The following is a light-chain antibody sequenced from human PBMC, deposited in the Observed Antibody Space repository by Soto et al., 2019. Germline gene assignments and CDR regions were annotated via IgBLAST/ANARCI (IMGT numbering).Light chain of an antibody. CDR2: GVS. V-gene: IGKV3-15*01. CDR1: QSVSVN. J-gene: IGKJ3*01. Sequence: EIVMTQSPVTLSVSPGERATLSCRASQSVSVNLAWYQQKPGQAPRLLIYGVSTRATGIPARFSGSESGTEFTLTISSLQSEDFAVYYCQQYNDWPFTFGPGTKVDI. CDR3: QQYNDWPFT.